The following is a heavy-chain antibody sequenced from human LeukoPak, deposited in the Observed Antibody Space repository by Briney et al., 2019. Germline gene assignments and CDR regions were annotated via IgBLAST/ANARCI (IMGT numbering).Heavy chain of an antibody. J-gene: IGHJ4*02. D-gene: IGHD1-26*01. Sequence: SETLSLTCIVSGGSISSSTYDWGWIRQPPGRGLDWIGSIYYSGSTYYNPPLKSRVTLSVDTSKNQFSLKLSSVTAADTAVYYCARALHGGSYFLDYWGQGTLVTVSS. V-gene: IGHV4-39*01. CDR3: ARALHGGSYFLDY. CDR1: GGSISSSTYD. CDR2: IYYSGST.